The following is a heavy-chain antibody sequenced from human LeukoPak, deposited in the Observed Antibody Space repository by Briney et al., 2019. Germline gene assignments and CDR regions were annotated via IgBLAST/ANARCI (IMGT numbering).Heavy chain of an antibody. CDR3: ARHDYDLLTGYTINWLDP. Sequence: SETLSLICTVSGVSLSSGTHYWGWVRRPPGKGLEWVGSIFYRGTTFYSPSLKSRVTVSIDTSKNQFSLKLNSVTAADTAVYYCARHDYDLLTGYTINWLDPWGQGILVTVSS. CDR1: GVSLSSGTHY. J-gene: IGHJ5*02. D-gene: IGHD3-9*01. V-gene: IGHV4-39*01. CDR2: IFYRGTT.